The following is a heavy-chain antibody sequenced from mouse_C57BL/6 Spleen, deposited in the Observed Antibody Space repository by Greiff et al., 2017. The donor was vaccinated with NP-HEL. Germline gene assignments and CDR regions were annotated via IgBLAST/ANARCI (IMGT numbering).Heavy chain of an antibody. Sequence: QVQLQQPGAELVRPGTSVKLSCKASGYTFTSYWMHWVKQRPGQGLEWIGVIDPSDSYTNYNQKFKGKATLTVDTSSSTAYMQLSSLTSEDSAVYDCARRGSTVVATPPMDYWGQGTSVTVSS. J-gene: IGHJ4*01. V-gene: IGHV1-59*01. D-gene: IGHD1-1*01. CDR2: IDPSDSYT. CDR1: GYTFTSYW. CDR3: ARRGSTVVATPPMDY.